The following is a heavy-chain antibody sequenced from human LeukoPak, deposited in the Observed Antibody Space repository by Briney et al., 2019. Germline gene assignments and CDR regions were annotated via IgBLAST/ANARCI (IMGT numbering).Heavy chain of an antibody. D-gene: IGHD5-24*01. Sequence: PGGSLRLSCAASGFTFSCYGMHWVRQAPGKGLEWVAVISYDGSNKYYADSVKGRFTISRDNSKNTLYLQMNSLRAEDTAVYYCAKILGDGYSAFDIWGRGTMVTVSS. CDR3: AKILGDGYSAFDI. J-gene: IGHJ3*02. CDR2: ISYDGSNK. CDR1: GFTFSCYG. V-gene: IGHV3-30*18.